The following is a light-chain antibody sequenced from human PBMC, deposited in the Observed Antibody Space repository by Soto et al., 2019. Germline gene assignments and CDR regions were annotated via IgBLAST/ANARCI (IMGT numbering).Light chain of an antibody. CDR3: NSYAGTYNLYL. V-gene: IGLV2-8*01. CDR2: EVS. J-gene: IGLJ1*01. Sequence: QSALTQPPSASGSPGQSVTISCTGNSSDVGAYNYVSWYQQHPGKAPKLMIYEVSKRPSGVPDRFSGSKSGNTASLTVSGLQAEYEADYYCNSYAGTYNLYLFGTGTKATVL. CDR1: SSDVGAYNY.